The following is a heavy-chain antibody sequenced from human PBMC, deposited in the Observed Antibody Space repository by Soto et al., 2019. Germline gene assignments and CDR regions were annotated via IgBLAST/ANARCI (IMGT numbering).Heavy chain of an antibody. Sequence: LSLTCSVSGDSVSSDRYFWTWIRQPPGKGLEWIAYISYTGDTNYNPSLKSRVTISVDTSRNQFSLTLTSVTAADTAVYFCARIVVGATVDLWGQGSLVTDS. CDR1: GDSVSSDRYF. D-gene: IGHD1-26*01. J-gene: IGHJ5*02. CDR2: ISYTGDT. CDR3: ARIVVGATVDL. V-gene: IGHV4-61*01.